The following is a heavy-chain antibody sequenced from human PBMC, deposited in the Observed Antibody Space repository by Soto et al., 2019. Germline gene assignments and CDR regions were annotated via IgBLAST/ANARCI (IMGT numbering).Heavy chain of an antibody. V-gene: IGHV1-69*01. D-gene: IGHD2-21*01. J-gene: IGHJ4*02. Sequence: QVQLVQSGAEVKKPGSSVKVSCKASGGTFSSYAISWVRQAPGQGLEWMGGIIPIFGTANYAQKIQGRVTITADESKSTAYMELSSLRAEDTAVYYCARDRGGGDEVGLFDYWGQGTLVTVSS. CDR2: IIPIFGTA. CDR3: ARDRGGGDEVGLFDY. CDR1: GGTFSSYA.